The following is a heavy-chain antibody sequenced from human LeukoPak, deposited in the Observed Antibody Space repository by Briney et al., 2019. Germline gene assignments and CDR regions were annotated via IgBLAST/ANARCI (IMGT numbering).Heavy chain of an antibody. J-gene: IGHJ4*02. CDR1: GFAFSSFW. V-gene: IGHV3-7*03. D-gene: IGHD5-24*01. CDR2: ITQDGSEK. Sequence: PGGSLRLSCAVSGFAFSSFWMSWGRKAPGKGLEWVANITQDGSEKYYADSVKGRLTISRDKAKNSLFLQMNSLRSEDTAVYSCATGRQMGYWGKGALVTVSS. CDR3: ATGRQMGY.